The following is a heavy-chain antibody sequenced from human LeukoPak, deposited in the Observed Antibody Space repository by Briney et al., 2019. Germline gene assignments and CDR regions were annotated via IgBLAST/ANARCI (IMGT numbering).Heavy chain of an antibody. Sequence: PSETLSLTCAVYGGSFSGYYWSWIRQPPGKGLEWIGYIYYSGSTYYNPSLKSRVTISVDTSKNQFSLKLSSVTAADPAVYYRARAAHHYDFWSGMGWFAPWGQGTLVTVSS. CDR2: IYYSGST. CDR1: GGSFSGYY. D-gene: IGHD3-3*01. V-gene: IGHV4-59*12. J-gene: IGHJ5*02. CDR3: ARAAHHYDFWSGMGWFAP.